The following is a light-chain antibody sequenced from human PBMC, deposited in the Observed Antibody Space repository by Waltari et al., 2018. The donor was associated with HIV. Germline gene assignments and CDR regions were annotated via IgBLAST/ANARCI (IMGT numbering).Light chain of an antibody. Sequence: QSALTQPAAVSGPPGQSITISCTGTRRDVGGYNYVSWYQQHPGKAPKLLIYEVSNRPSGVSNRFSGSKSGNTASLTISGLQAEDEADYYCRSYTSSSTPVVFGGGTKLTVL. V-gene: IGLV2-14*01. CDR1: RRDVGGYNY. CDR3: RSYTSSSTPVV. CDR2: EVS. J-gene: IGLJ2*01.